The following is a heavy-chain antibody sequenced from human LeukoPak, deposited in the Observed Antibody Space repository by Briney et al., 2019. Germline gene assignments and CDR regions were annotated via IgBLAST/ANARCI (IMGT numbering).Heavy chain of an antibody. Sequence: SETLSLTCTVSGGSISSYYWSWIRQPPGKGLEWIGNIYYSGSTNYNPSLKSRVTISVDTSKNQFSLKLSSVTAADTAVYYCAREERGYSYGYYYYYYMDVWGKGTTVTTSS. CDR1: GGSISSYY. J-gene: IGHJ6*03. D-gene: IGHD5-18*01. CDR3: AREERGYSYGYYYYYYMDV. V-gene: IGHV4-59*01. CDR2: IYYSGST.